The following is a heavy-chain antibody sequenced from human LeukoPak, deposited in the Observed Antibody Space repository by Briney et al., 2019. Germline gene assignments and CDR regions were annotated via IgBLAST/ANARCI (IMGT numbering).Heavy chain of an antibody. D-gene: IGHD6-19*01. CDR2: IKEDGSKK. Sequence: GGSLRLSCAASGFSFSSYWMNWVRRAPGKGLEWLANIKEDGSKKYYVDSVKGRYTISRDNAKNSLYLQMDSLRAEDTAVYYCARDPGRQYSSIADVWGQGTTVTVSS. CDR3: ARDPGRQYSSIADV. CDR1: GFSFSSYW. V-gene: IGHV3-7*03. J-gene: IGHJ6*02.